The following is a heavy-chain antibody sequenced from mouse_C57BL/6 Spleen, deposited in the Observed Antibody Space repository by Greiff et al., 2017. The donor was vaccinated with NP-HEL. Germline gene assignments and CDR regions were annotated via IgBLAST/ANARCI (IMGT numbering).Heavy chain of an antibody. Sequence: VQLQQSGPGLVQPSQSLSITCTVSGFSLTSYGVHWVRQSPGKGLEWLGVIWSGGSTDYNAAFISRLSISKDNSKSQVVFKRDSLQADDTARYDCARNSIYYDYDDGGFDYWGQGTTLTVSS. CDR1: GFSLTSYG. D-gene: IGHD2-4*01. J-gene: IGHJ2*01. V-gene: IGHV2-2*01. CDR2: IWSGGST. CDR3: ARNSIYYDYDDGGFDY.